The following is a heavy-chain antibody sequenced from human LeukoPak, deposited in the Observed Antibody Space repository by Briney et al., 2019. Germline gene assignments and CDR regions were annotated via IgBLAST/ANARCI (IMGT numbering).Heavy chain of an antibody. CDR2: ISTSGSTI. Sequence: GGSLRLSCAASGFTFSCYEMNWVRQAPGKGLEWVSYISTSGSTIYYADSVKGRFTISRDNAKNSLHLQMNSLRAEDTAVYYCARRQTAGTRVFDCWGQGTLVTVSS. J-gene: IGHJ4*02. CDR3: ARRQTAGTRVFDC. CDR1: GFTFSCYE. V-gene: IGHV3-48*03.